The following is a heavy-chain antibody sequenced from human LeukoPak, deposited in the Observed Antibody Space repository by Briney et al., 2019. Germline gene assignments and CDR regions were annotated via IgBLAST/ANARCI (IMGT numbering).Heavy chain of an antibody. V-gene: IGHV4-61*01. J-gene: IGHJ5*02. CDR1: GGSISSGSYY. CDR2: IYYSGST. CDR3: ARAVDTAMVSWFDP. D-gene: IGHD5-18*01. Sequence: SETLSLTCTVSGGSISSGSYYWSWIRQPPGKGLEWIGCIYYSGSTNYNPSLKSRVTISVDTSKNQFSLKLSSVTAADTAVYYCARAVDTAMVSWFDPWGQGTLVTVSS.